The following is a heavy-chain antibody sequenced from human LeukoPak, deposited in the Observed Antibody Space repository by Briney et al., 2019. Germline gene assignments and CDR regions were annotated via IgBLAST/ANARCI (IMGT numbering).Heavy chain of an antibody. Sequence: PSETLSLTCAVYGGSFSGYYWSWIRQPPGKGLEWIGEINHSGSTYYNPSLKSRVTISVDTSKNQFSLKLSSVTAADTAVYYCARERYCSGGSCYGNWFDPWGQGTLVTVSS. V-gene: IGHV4-34*09. CDR2: INHSGST. CDR1: GGSFSGYY. J-gene: IGHJ5*02. CDR3: ARERYCSGGSCYGNWFDP. D-gene: IGHD2-15*01.